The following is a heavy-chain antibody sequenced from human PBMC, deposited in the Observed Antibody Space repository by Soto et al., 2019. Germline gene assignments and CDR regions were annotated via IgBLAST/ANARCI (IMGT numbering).Heavy chain of an antibody. CDR1: GYTLTELS. CDR2: FDPEDGET. V-gene: IGHV1-24*01. CDR3: ATISNYYDSSGYSYFDY. J-gene: IGHJ4*02. D-gene: IGHD3-22*01. Sequence: ASVKVSCKVSGYTLTELSMHWVRQAPGKGLEWMGGFDPEDGETIYAQKFQGRVTMTEYTSTDTAYMELSSLRSEDTAVYYCATISNYYDSSGYSYFDYWGQGTLVTVSS.